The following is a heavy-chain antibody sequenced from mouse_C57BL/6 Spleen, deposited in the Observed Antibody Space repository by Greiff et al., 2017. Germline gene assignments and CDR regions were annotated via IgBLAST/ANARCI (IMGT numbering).Heavy chain of an antibody. CDR3: ARGYYGSSYNYAMDY. J-gene: IGHJ4*01. CDR2: IDPEDGET. Sequence: EVKLVESGAELVKPGASVKLSCTASGFNIKDYYMHWVKQRTEQGLEWIGRIDPEDGETKYAPKFQGKATITADTSSNTAYLQLSSLTSEDTAVYYCARGYYGSSYNYAMDYWGQGTSVTVSS. V-gene: IGHV14-2*01. D-gene: IGHD1-1*01. CDR1: GFNIKDYY.